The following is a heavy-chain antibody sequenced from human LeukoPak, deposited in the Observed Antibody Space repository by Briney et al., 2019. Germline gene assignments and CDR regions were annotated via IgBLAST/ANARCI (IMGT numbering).Heavy chain of an antibody. CDR3: ARETTVTFPDAFDI. D-gene: IGHD4-17*01. CDR2: IRYDGSNK. J-gene: IGHJ3*02. V-gene: IGHV3-30*02. CDR1: GFTFSSYG. Sequence: PGGSLRLSCAASGFTFSSYGMHWVRQAPGKGLEWVAFIRYDGSNKYCADSVKGRFTISRDKSKNTLYLQMNSLRAEDTAVYYCARETTVTFPDAFDIWGQGTMVTVSS.